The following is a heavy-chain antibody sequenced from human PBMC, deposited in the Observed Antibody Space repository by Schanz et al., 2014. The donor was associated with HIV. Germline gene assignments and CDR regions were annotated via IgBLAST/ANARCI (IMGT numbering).Heavy chain of an antibody. V-gene: IGHV3-7*03. CDR2: IKTDGTEK. J-gene: IGHJ4*02. Sequence: VQLVESGGGVVQPGRSLRLSCAASGFTFSGYWMAWVRQAPGKGLEWMASIKTDGTEKYYVDSVKGRFTISRDNAKNSLYLQMNSLRAEDTALYHCAREGTYDYALSWGQGTLVTVSS. CDR3: AREGTYDYALS. CDR1: GFTFSGYW. D-gene: IGHD3-16*01.